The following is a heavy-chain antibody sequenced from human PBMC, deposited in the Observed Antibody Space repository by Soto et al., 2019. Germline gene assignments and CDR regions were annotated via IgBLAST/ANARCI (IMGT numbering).Heavy chain of an antibody. CDR1: GGSFSGYY. V-gene: IGHV4-34*09. D-gene: IGHD6-6*01. Sequence: SETLSLTCAVYGGSFSGYYWSWIRQPPGKGLEWIGEINHSGSTNYNPSLKSRVTISLDTSKNQFSLKLSSVTAADTAVYYCARGSSIAGLCYGMDVWGQGTKVTV. CDR3: ARGSSIAGLCYGMDV. CDR2: INHSGST. J-gene: IGHJ6*02.